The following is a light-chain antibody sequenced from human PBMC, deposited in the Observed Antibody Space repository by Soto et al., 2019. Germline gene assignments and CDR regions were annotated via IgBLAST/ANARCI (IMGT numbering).Light chain of an antibody. Sequence: AIRMTQSPSSLSASTGDRVTITCRARQGISSYLAWYQQKPGKAPKLLIYAASTLQSGVPSRFSGSGSGTDFTLTICCLQSEDFATYYCQQYYSYPRTFGQGTKLEIK. J-gene: IGKJ2*01. CDR1: QGISSY. V-gene: IGKV1-8*01. CDR2: AAS. CDR3: QQYYSYPRT.